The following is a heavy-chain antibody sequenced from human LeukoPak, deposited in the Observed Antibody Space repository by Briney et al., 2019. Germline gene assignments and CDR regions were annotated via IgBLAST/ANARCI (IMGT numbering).Heavy chain of an antibody. V-gene: IGHV3-21*01. Sequence: GGSLRLSCAASGFTFSSYSMNWVRQAPGKGLEWVSSITSSSRYIYYADSVKGRFTISRDNAKNSLYLQMNYLRAEDTAVYYCAKDLGGSYFWLDYWGQGTLVTVSS. D-gene: IGHD1-26*01. CDR3: AKDLGGSYFWLDY. J-gene: IGHJ4*02. CDR2: ITSSSRYI. CDR1: GFTFSSYS.